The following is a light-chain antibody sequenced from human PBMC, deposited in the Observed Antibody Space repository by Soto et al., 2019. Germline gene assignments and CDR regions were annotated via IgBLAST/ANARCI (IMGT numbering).Light chain of an antibody. CDR3: RAWDDTLNGWV. V-gene: IGLV1-44*01. CDR1: TSKIGSNT. J-gene: IGLJ3*02. CDR2: SNN. Sequence: QSLLTQPPSASGTPGQTVTISCSGGTSKIGSNTINWYQHLPGMAPKLLIYSNNQRPSGVPDRFSGSKSGTSASLAISRLQSEDEADFYCRAWDDTLNGWVFGGGTKLTVL.